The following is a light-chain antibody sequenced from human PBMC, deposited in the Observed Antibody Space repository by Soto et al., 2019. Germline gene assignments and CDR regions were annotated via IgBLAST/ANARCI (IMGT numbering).Light chain of an antibody. V-gene: IGLV2-14*01. CDR3: SSYTRTSTYV. Sequence: QSALTQPAPLSGSPGQSITISCTGNSSDVGVYNYVSWYKQPPGKVPKLMIYDVTNRPSGVSNRFSGSKSGNTASLTISGLQAEDEADFYCSSYTRTSTYVLGAGTKVTVL. CDR1: SSDVGVYNY. CDR2: DVT. J-gene: IGLJ1*01.